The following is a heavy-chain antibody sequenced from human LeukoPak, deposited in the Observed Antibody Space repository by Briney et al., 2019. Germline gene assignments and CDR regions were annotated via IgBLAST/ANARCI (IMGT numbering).Heavy chain of an antibody. Sequence: GGSLRLSCAASGFTFSSYSMSWVRQAPGKGLEWVSAISGSGGSTYYADSVKGRFTISRDNAKNTLYLQMNSLRAEDTAVIYGAKDRYPFQQLPSPHFDYWGQGTLVTVSS. CDR1: GFTFSSYS. V-gene: IGHV3-23*01. D-gene: IGHD6-13*01. CDR2: ISGSGGST. CDR3: AKDRYPFQQLPSPHFDY. J-gene: IGHJ4*02.